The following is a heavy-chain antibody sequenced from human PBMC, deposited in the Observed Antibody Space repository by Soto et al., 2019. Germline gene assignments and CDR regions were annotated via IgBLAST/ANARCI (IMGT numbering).Heavy chain of an antibody. J-gene: IGHJ6*02. CDR3: AKNGQPPYYYYCMDV. CDR1: GYTFSRYG. Sequence: QGQLVQSGPEAKKPGASVKVSCKASGYTFSRYGISWVRQAPGQGLEWMGWISGYNGDTKYAQKVQGRVTMTIDTSTYTAYMELRSLTSDDTAIYYCAKNGQPPYYYYCMDVWGQGTPVTVSS. V-gene: IGHV1-18*01. D-gene: IGHD2-8*01. CDR2: ISGYNGDT.